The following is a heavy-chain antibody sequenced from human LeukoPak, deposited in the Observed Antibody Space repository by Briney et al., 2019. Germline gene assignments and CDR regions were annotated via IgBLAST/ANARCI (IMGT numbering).Heavy chain of an antibody. CDR1: GFTVSSNY. CDR3: ARALTAYYFDD. V-gene: IGHV3-66*01. Sequence: GGSLRLSCAASGFTVSSNYMSWVRQAPGKGLEWVSVIYSGGSTFYADSVKGRFTVSRDNAKNSLFLQLDSLRAEDTAVYYCARALTAYYFDDWGLGTLVTVSS. D-gene: IGHD2-21*01. CDR2: IYSGGST. J-gene: IGHJ4*01.